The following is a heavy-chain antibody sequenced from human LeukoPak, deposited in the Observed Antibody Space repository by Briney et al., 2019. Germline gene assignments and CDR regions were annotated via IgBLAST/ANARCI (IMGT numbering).Heavy chain of an antibody. CDR3: AKDLARLRYFDWLLLDY. CDR1: GFTFSSYG. V-gene: IGHV3-30*18. J-gene: IGHJ4*02. D-gene: IGHD3-9*01. CDR2: ISYDGSNK. Sequence: GGSLRLSCAASGFTFSSYGMHWVRQAPGKGLEWVAVISYDGSNKYYADSVKGRFTISRDNSKNTLYLQMNSLRAEYTAVYYCAKDLARLRYFDWLLLDYWGQGTLVTVSS.